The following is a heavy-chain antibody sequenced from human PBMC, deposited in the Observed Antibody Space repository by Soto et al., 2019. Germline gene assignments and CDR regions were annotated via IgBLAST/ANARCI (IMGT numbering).Heavy chain of an antibody. CDR3: ARATGSNHPFDY. V-gene: IGHV3-74*01. Sequence: EVQLVESGGGLVQTGGSLRLSCAATGFTFSTYWMHWVRQGPGKGLVWVSRISTDGSSTTYADSVKGRFTISRDNAKNTLYLQMNSLRAEDTAVYYCARATGSNHPFDYWGQGSLVNVS. CDR2: ISTDGSST. CDR1: GFTFSTYW. J-gene: IGHJ4*02. D-gene: IGHD2-2*01.